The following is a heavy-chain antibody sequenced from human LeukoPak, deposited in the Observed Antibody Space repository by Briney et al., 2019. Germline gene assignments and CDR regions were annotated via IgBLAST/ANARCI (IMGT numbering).Heavy chain of an antibody. CDR1: GYTFTSYW. D-gene: IGHD6-13*01. J-gene: IGHJ4*02. V-gene: IGHV1-46*01. Sequence: GASVKVSCKASGYTFTSYWIQWVRQAPGQGLEWMGLTNPNDGSTTYTHKFQGRVTMTRDTSTSTVYMDLSSLTSEDTAVYYCARAPRDSSTMLDYWGQGTLVTVSS. CDR3: ARAPRDSSTMLDY. CDR2: TNPNDGST.